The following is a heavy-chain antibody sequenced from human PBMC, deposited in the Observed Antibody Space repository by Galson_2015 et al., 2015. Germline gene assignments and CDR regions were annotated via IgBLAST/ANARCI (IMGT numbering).Heavy chain of an antibody. V-gene: IGHV3-23*01. J-gene: IGHJ3*02. D-gene: IGHD3-10*01. CDR3: AKDRGITMVRGCVAFDI. CDR1: GFTFSSYA. CDR2: ISGSGGSK. Sequence: SLRLSCAASGFTFSSYAMSWVRQAPGKGLEWVEAISGSGGSKYYADSVKGRFTISRDNSKNTLYLQMNSLRAEDTAVYYCAKDRGITMVRGCVAFDIWGQGTMVTVSS.